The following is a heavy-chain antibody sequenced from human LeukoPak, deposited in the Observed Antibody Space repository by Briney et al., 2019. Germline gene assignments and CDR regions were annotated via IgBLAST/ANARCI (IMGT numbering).Heavy chain of an antibody. V-gene: IGHV3-9*01. CDR1: GFTFDDYA. CDR3: AKAAAGRDYYYYGMDV. CDR2: ISWNSGSI. J-gene: IGHJ6*02. D-gene: IGHD6-13*01. Sequence: SLRLSCAASGFTFDDYAMPWVRQAPGKGLEWVSGISWNSGSIGYADSVKGRFAISRDNAKNSLYLQMNSLRAEDTALYYCAKAAAGRDYYYYGMDVWGQGTTVTVSS.